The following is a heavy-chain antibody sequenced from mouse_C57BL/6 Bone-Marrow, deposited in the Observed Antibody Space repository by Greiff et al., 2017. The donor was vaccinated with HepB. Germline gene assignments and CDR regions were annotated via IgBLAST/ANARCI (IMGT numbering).Heavy chain of an antibody. Sequence: EVQLQESGGGLVKPGGSLKLSCAASGFTFSDYGMHWVRQAPEKGLEWVAYISSGSSTIYYADTVKGRFTISRDNAKTTLFLQMTSLRSEDTAMYYCASGSPYYFDYWGQGTTLTVSS. V-gene: IGHV5-17*01. CDR2: ISSGSSTI. D-gene: IGHD1-1*01. CDR3: ASGSPYYFDY. J-gene: IGHJ2*01. CDR1: GFTFSDYG.